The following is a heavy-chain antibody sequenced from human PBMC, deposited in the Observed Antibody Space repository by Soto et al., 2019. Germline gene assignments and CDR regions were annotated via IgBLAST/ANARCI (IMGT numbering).Heavy chain of an antibody. CDR1: GGTFSSYA. J-gene: IGHJ5*02. CDR3: AREVGATLNWFDP. Sequence: SVKVSCKASGGTFSSYAISWVRQAPGQGLEWMGGIITIFGTANYAQKFQGRVTITADESTSTAYMELSSLRSEDTAVYYCAREVGATLNWFDPWGQGTLVTVSS. CDR2: IITIFGTA. V-gene: IGHV1-69*13. D-gene: IGHD1-26*01.